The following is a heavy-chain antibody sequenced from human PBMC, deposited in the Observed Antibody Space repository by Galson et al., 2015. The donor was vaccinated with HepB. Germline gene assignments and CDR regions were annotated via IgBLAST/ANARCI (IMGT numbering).Heavy chain of an antibody. CDR1: GFAFSDYA. CDR2: ISGSSTYM. J-gene: IGHJ4*02. D-gene: IGHD1-1*01. CDR3: ARGPSQLWSYFDY. V-gene: IGHV3-21*06. Sequence: LRLSCAASGFAFSDYAMNWVRQAPGQGLEWVSSISGSSTYMLYADSVKGRFTISRDNAKNSLYLQMNSLGAEDTAVYFCARGPSQLWSYFDYWGQGTLVTVSP.